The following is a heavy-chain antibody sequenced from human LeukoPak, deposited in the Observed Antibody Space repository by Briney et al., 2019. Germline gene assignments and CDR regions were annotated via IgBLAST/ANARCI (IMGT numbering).Heavy chain of an antibody. CDR1: GYTFTSYD. CDR2: MNPNSGNT. V-gene: IGHV1-8*01. D-gene: IGHD3-9*01. J-gene: IGHJ4*02. Sequence: GASVTVSCKASGYTFTSYDINWVRQATGQGLEWMGWMNPNSGNTGYAQKFQGRVTMTRNTSISTAYMELSSLRSEDTAVYYCARGYDILTGEIDYWGQGTLVTVSS. CDR3: ARGYDILTGEIDY.